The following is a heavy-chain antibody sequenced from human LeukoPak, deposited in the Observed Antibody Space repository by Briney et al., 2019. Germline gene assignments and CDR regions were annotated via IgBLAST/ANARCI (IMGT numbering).Heavy chain of an antibody. CDR2: IYYSGST. D-gene: IGHD6-19*01. V-gene: IGHV4-59*01. CDR3: ATRRIAVAAPFDY. CDR1: GASITSYY. Sequence: PSETLSLICAVSGASITSYYWSWIRQPPGKGLEWIGYIYYSGSTNYNPSLKSRVTMSVDTSKNEFSLKLSSVTTADTAVYYCATRRIAVAAPFDYWGQGTLVTVSS. J-gene: IGHJ4*02.